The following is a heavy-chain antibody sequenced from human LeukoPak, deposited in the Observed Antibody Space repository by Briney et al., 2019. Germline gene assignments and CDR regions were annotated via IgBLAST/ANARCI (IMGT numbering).Heavy chain of an antibody. J-gene: IGHJ4*02. CDR3: AKGLYSSGWYGFDY. D-gene: IGHD6-19*01. V-gene: IGHV3-7*03. Sequence: GGSLRLSCAASGFTFSSFWMTWVRQAPGKGLEWVANIKQDGSEKYYVDSVKGRFTISRDNSKNSLYLQMNSLRTEDTALYYCAKGLYSSGWYGFDYWGQGTLVTASS. CDR1: GFTFSSFW. CDR2: IKQDGSEK.